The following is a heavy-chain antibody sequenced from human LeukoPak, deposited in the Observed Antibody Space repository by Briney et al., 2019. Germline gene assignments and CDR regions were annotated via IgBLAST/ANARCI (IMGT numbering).Heavy chain of an antibody. D-gene: IGHD3-22*01. J-gene: IGHJ3*02. V-gene: IGHV4-34*01. CDR1: GGSFSGYY. CDR2: INHSGST. Sequence: PSETLSLTCAVYGGSFSGYYWSWLRQPPGKGLEWIGEINHSGSTNYNPSLKSRVTISVDTSKNQFSLKLSSVTAADTAVYYCARSYDSSGYYPDAFDIWGQGTMVTVSS. CDR3: ARSYDSSGYYPDAFDI.